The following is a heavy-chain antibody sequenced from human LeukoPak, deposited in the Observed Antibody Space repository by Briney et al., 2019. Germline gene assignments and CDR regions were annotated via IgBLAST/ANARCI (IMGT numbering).Heavy chain of an antibody. CDR1: GGSISSYY. CDR3: ASSEGTVDAFDI. D-gene: IGHD3-10*01. V-gene: IGHV4-59*08. CDR2: IYYSGST. Sequence: SETLSLTCTVSGGSISSYYWSWILQPPGKGLEWIGYIYYSGSTNYNPSLKSRVTISVDTSKNQFSLKLSSVTAADTAVYYCASSEGTVDAFDIWGQGTMVTVSS. J-gene: IGHJ3*02.